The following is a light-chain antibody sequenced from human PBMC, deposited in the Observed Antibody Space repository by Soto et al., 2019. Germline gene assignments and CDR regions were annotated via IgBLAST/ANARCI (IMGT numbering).Light chain of an antibody. CDR3: QSYDSSLSGSV. Sequence: VLTPPPSVSGAPGQRVTISCTGSSSNIGAGYDVHWYQQLPGTAPKLLIYGNSNRPSGVPDRFSGSKSGTSASLAITGLQAEDEADYYCQSYDSSLSGSVFGGGTKLTVL. J-gene: IGLJ2*01. CDR1: SSNIGAGYD. CDR2: GNS. V-gene: IGLV1-40*01.